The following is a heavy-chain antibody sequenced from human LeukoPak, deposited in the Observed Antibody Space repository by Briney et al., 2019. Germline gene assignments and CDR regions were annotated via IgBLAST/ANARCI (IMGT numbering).Heavy chain of an antibody. V-gene: IGHV3-20*04. CDR2: INWNGGST. CDR3: ARGPRGNIDY. J-gene: IGHJ4*02. Sequence: GGSLRLSCAASGFTFDDYGMSWVRQAPGKGLEWVSGINWNGGSTGYADSVKGRFTISRENAKSSLYLQMNSLRAGDTAVYYCARGPRGNIDYWGQGTLVTVSS. D-gene: IGHD5-12*01. CDR1: GFTFDDYG.